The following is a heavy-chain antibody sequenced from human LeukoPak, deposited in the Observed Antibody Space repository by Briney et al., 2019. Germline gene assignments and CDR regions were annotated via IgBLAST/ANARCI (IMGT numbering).Heavy chain of an antibody. D-gene: IGHD3-10*01. V-gene: IGHV3-53*05. Sequence: GGSLRLSCAASGFTVSSNYMSWVRQAPGKGLEWVSVIYSGGSTYYADSVKGRFTISRDNSKNTLYLQMNSLRAEDTAVYYCAKFGSGSYYHHYYYYYYMDIWGKGTTVTISS. CDR1: GFTVSSNY. CDR2: IYSGGST. J-gene: IGHJ6*03. CDR3: AKFGSGSYYHHYYYYYYMDI.